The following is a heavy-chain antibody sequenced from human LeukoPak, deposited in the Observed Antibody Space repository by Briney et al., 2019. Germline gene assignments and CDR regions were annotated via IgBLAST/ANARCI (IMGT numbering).Heavy chain of an antibody. J-gene: IGHJ5*02. V-gene: IGHV3-9*01. CDR3: ALSPRKYYDFWSGYYSEWFNP. Sequence: SGGSLRLSCAASGFTFDDYAMHWVRQAPGKGLEWVSGISWNSGSIGYADSVKGRFTISRDNAKNSLYLQMNSLRAEDTAWYYCALSPRKYYDFWSGYYSEWFNPWGQGTLVTVSS. CDR2: ISWNSGSI. CDR1: GFTFDDYA. D-gene: IGHD3-3*01.